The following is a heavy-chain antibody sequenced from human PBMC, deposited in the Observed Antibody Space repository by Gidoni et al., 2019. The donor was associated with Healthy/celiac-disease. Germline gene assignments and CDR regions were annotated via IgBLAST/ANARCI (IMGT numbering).Heavy chain of an antibody. CDR2: IYYSGST. V-gene: IGHV4-59*01. CDR3: ARGYFDL. D-gene: IGHD3-9*01. CDR1: GGSISSYY. Sequence: QVHLQESGPGLVKPSETLSLTCTVAGGSISSYYWSWIRQPPGKGLEWIGYIYYSGSTYYHPSLKSRVTISVDTSKNQFSLKLSSVTAADTAVYYCARGYFDLWGQGTLVTVSS. J-gene: IGHJ4*02.